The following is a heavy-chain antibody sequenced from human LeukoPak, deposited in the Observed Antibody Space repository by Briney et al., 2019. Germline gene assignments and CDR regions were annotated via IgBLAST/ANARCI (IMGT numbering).Heavy chain of an antibody. Sequence: GGSLRLSCAASGFTFSNFAMSWVRQAPGKGLEWVSTITTTGGSTYYADSVRGRFTFSRDNSKNTLYLQVNSLRVDDTAVYYCARGASGPDSWGQGTLVTVSS. D-gene: IGHD2-15*01. V-gene: IGHV3-23*01. J-gene: IGHJ5*01. CDR3: ARGASGPDS. CDR1: GFTFSNFA. CDR2: ITTTGGST.